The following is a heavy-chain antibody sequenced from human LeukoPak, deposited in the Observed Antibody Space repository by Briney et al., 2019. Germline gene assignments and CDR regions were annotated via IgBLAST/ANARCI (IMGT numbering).Heavy chain of an antibody. D-gene: IGHD2/OR15-2a*01. CDR1: GGSIRSSSYY. CDR3: SGTMESESFSTFDY. V-gene: IGHV4-39*07. J-gene: IGHJ4*02. Sequence: PSETLSLTCNVSGGSIRSSSYYWGWIRQPPGKGLEWIGSIYYSGTTYYNSSLKSRVTMSDDTSKNQFSLKLNSVTAADTAVYYCSGTMESESFSTFDYWGQGTLVTVSS. CDR2: IYYSGTT.